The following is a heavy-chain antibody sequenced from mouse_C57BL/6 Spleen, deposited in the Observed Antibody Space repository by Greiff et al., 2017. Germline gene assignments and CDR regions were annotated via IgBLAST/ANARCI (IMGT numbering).Heavy chain of an antibody. Sequence: QVQLQQPGAELVKPGASVKMSCKASGYTFTSYWITWVKQRPGQGLEWIGDIYPGSGSTNYNEKFKSKATLTVDTSSSTAYMQLSSLTSEDSAVYYCARALYYGNYDAMDYWGQGTSGTVSS. CDR1: GYTFTSYW. CDR2: IYPGSGST. CDR3: ARALYYGNYDAMDY. J-gene: IGHJ4*01. D-gene: IGHD2-1*01. V-gene: IGHV1-55*01.